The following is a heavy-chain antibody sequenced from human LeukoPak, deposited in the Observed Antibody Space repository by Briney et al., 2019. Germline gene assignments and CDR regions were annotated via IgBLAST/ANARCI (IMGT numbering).Heavy chain of an antibody. CDR2: INTNTGNP. J-gene: IGHJ3*02. CDR1: GYTFTSYA. CDR3: ARDNAYGSGSYSLGDAFDI. Sequence: GASVKVSCKASGYTFTSYAMNWVRPAPGQGLEWMGWINTNTGNPTYAQGFTGRFVFSLDTSVSTAYLQISSLKAEDTAVYYCARDNAYGSGSYSLGDAFDIWGQGTMVTVSS. V-gene: IGHV7-4-1*02. D-gene: IGHD3-10*01.